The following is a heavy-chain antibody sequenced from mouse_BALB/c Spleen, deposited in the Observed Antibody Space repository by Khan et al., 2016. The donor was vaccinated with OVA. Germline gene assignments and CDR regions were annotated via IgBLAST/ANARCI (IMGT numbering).Heavy chain of an antibody. Sequence: EVELQESGPGLVKPSLSLSLTCTVTGYSITSEYAWNWIRQFPGNKLEWMGYIDYSGNTRFSPSLKSRTSITRDTFKNQFFLQLNSVTAEDTATYYCARKDYYDYDPFPYWGQGTLVTVSA. CDR2: IDYSGNT. CDR1: GYSITSEYA. J-gene: IGHJ3*01. D-gene: IGHD2-4*01. V-gene: IGHV3-2*02. CDR3: ARKDYYDYDPFPY.